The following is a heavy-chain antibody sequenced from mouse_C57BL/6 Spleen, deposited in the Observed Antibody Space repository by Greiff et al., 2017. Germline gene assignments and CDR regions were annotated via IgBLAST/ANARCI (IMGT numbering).Heavy chain of an antibody. CDR1: GYAFSSSW. Sequence: LVEPGASVKISCKASGYAFSSSWMNWVKQRPGKGLEWIGRIYPGDGDTNYNGKFKGKATLTADKSSSTAYMQLSSLTSEDSAVYFCARDGSNYFDYWGQGTTLTVSS. V-gene: IGHV1-82*01. CDR3: ARDGSNYFDY. J-gene: IGHJ2*01. D-gene: IGHD1-1*01. CDR2: IYPGDGDT.